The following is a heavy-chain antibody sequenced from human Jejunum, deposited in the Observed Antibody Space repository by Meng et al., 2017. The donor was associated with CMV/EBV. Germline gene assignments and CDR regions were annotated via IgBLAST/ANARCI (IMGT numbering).Heavy chain of an antibody. CDR1: GFTFSNFY. V-gene: IGHV3-21*01. Sequence: VALVASGGDLVQPGGSLRLSCAASGFTFSNFYINWVRQAPGKGLEWISSISGSGDNIYYADSVRGRFTISRDNAKNSLYLQMNSLRAEDTAVYYCAFRATQVLFDVWGRGTLVTVSS. D-gene: IGHD1-1*01. CDR3: AFRATQVLFDV. J-gene: IGHJ2*01. CDR2: ISGSGDNI.